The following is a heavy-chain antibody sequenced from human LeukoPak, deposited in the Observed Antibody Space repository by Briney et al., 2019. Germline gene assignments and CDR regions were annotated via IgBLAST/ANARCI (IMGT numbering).Heavy chain of an antibody. CDR2: ISGSGGST. D-gene: IGHD4-23*01. J-gene: IGHJ3*02. CDR1: GFTFSSYA. CDR3: AKDEVDYGGNSDAFDI. Sequence: GSLRLSCAASGFTFSSYAMSWVRQAPGKGLEWVSAISGSGGSTYYADSVKGRFTISRDNSKNTLYLQMNSLRAEDTAVYYCAKDEVDYGGNSDAFDIWGQGTMVTVSS. V-gene: IGHV3-23*01.